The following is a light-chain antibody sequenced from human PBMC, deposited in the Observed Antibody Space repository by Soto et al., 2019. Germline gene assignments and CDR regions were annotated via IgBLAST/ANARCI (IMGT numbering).Light chain of an antibody. V-gene: IGKV1-5*03. CDR1: QSISSW. Sequence: DIQMTQSPSTLSASVGDRVTITCRASQSISSWLAWYQQKPGKAPKLLIYKASSLESGVPSRFSGSGSGTEFTLTISSLQPDDFAVYYCQQRSSWPPTFGQGTRLEI. J-gene: IGKJ5*01. CDR2: KAS. CDR3: QQRSSWPPT.